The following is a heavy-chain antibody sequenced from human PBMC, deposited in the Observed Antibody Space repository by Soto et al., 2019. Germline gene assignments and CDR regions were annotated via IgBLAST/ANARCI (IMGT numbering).Heavy chain of an antibody. V-gene: IGHV1-69*02. J-gene: IGHJ3*02. Sequence: QVQLVQSGAEVKKPGSSVKVSCKASGGTFSSYTISWVRQAPGQGLEWMGRIIPILGIANYAQKFHGRVTITADKSTSTAYMERSSLRSEDTAVYYCARWKWLPLHFDAFDIWGQGTMVTVSS. CDR3: ARWKWLPLHFDAFDI. D-gene: IGHD5-12*01. CDR1: GGTFSSYT. CDR2: IIPILGIA.